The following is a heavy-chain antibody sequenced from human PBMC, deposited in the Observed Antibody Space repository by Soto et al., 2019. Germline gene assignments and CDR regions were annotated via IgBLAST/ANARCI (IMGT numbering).Heavy chain of an antibody. D-gene: IGHD2-21*01. CDR1: GFTFSNYG. CDR3: AKAPSSDCNSGACSLRS. J-gene: IGHJ5*02. V-gene: IGHV3-23*01. CDR2: SISGGNT. Sequence: EVQLLESGGGLVQPGGSLRLSCAASGFTFSNYGMSWVRQAPGKGLEWVSSISGGNTFYAGCVKGRFTISRDNSKNTLYLQMNSLTAEDTAVYYCAKAPSSDCNSGACSLRSWGQGTLVTVSS.